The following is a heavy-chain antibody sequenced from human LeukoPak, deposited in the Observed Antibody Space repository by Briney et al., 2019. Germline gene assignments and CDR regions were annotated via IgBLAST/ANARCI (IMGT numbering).Heavy chain of an antibody. CDR3: ARGPYYYDSSGYSFFGY. CDR2: IRYAGSNK. D-gene: IGHD3-22*01. J-gene: IGHJ4*02. Sequence: GGSLRLSCAASGFTFSSYGMHWVRQAPGKGLEWVAFIRYAGSNKYYADSVKGRVTISRDNSKHTLYLQMNSLRAEDTAVYYCARGPYYYDSSGYSFFGYWGQGTLVTVSS. CDR1: GFTFSSYG. V-gene: IGHV3-30*02.